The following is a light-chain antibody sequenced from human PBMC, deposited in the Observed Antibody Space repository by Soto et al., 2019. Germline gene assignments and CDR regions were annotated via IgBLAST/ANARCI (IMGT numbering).Light chain of an antibody. CDR1: QSVSNNY. CDR3: QQYRT. V-gene: IGKV3-20*01. J-gene: IGKJ1*01. CDR2: EAS. Sequence: EIVLTQSPGTLSLSPGERATLSCRASQSVSNNYLAWYQQNPGQAPRLLIYEASSRATGIPDRFSGSGSGTDFTLTISRLEPEDFAVYYCQQYRTFGQGTKVDI.